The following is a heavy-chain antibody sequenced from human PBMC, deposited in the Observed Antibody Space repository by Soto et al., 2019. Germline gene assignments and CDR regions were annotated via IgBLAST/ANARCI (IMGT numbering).Heavy chain of an antibody. D-gene: IGHD2-15*01. CDR2: ISGSGDTT. Sequence: EMQLLESGGDLVQPGGSLRLSCAASGFTFSNYAMPWVRQAPGKGLEYVSAISGSGDTTYCPSSMGGRFIISRDNSKNPPFVQRHRLRAEDTALYYWAKDRDDIGMVDAFEIWGQGPMVTVSS. CDR3: AKDRDDIGMVDAFEI. J-gene: IGHJ3*02. V-gene: IGHV3-23*01. CDR1: GFTFSNYA.